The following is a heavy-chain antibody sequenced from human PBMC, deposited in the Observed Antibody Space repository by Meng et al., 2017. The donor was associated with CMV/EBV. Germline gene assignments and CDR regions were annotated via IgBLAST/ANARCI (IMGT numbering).Heavy chain of an antibody. V-gene: IGHV3-74*01. J-gene: IGHJ4*02. CDR1: GFTFSSYS. CDR3: ARDQWEHYFDF. Sequence: GESLKISCAASGFTFSSYSMHWVRQAPGKGLVWVSHIRFDGGETNYADYVKGRFSISRDNAKNTVYLQMNSLRVEDTGVYYCARDQWEHYFDFWGQGALVTVSS. D-gene: IGHD1-26*01. CDR2: IRFDGGET.